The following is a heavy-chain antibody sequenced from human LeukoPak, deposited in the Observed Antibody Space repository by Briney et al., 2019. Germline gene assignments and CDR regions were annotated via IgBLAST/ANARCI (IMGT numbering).Heavy chain of an antibody. CDR1: GYTFTRNW. CDR2: INPNGGTT. D-gene: IGHD3-9*01. J-gene: IGHJ5*02. V-gene: IGHV1-46*01. Sequence: ASVKVSCKTSGYTFTRNWMHWVRQAPGQGLEWMGIINPNGGTTIYAPKFQGRVTVTRDTSSNTVYMELSSLRSDDTAVYYCARDHSNDDKSWWFDPWGQGTLLTVSS. CDR3: ARDHSNDDKSWWFDP.